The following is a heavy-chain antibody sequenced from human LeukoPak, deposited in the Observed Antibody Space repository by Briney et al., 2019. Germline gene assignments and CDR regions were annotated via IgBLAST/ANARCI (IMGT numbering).Heavy chain of an antibody. J-gene: IGHJ4*02. CDR1: GFTFSSYA. Sequence: GGSLRLSCAASGFTFSSYAMSWVRQAPGKGLEWVSAISGSGGSTYYADSVKGRFTISRDNYKNTLYLQMNSLRAEDTAVYYCAKGIDGITGFPGVYFDYWGQGTLVTVSS. D-gene: IGHD1-20*01. V-gene: IGHV3-23*01. CDR3: AKGIDGITGFPGVYFDY. CDR2: ISGSGGST.